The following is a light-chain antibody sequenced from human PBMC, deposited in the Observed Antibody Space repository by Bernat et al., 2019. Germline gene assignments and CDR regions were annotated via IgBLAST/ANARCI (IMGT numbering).Light chain of an antibody. V-gene: IGLV2-23*01. CDR1: SSDVGSYNL. J-gene: IGLJ3*02. CDR3: CSYAGSSTWV. Sequence: QSALTQPASVSGSPGQSITISCTGTSSDVGSYNLVSWYQQHPGKAPKVMIYEGSKRPSGVSNRFSASKSGNTASLTISGLQAEDEADYYCCSYAGSSTWVFGGGTKRAVL. CDR2: EGS.